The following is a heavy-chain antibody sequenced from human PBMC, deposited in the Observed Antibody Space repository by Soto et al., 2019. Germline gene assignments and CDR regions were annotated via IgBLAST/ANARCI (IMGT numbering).Heavy chain of an antibody. CDR2: IIPLFDAV. V-gene: IGHV1-69*06. Sequence: SVKVSCKTSEGTFNNYAISWARQAPGQGLEWMGGIIPLFDAVKYAQKFQGRVTITADKSTSTAYMELHTLTSEDTAVYYCARDDALRETSGYFYLDYWGQGTPVTVSS. CDR3: ARDDALRETSGYFYLDY. D-gene: IGHD3-22*01. CDR1: EGTFNNYA. J-gene: IGHJ4*02.